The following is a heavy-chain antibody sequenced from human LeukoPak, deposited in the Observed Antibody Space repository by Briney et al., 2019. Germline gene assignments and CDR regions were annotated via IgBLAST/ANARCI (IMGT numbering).Heavy chain of an antibody. J-gene: IGHJ4*02. Sequence: GGSLRLSCAASGFVFNVYSMNWVRQAPGKGLEWVSAISGSGGSTYYADSVKGRFTISRDNSKNTLYLEMNSLRAEDTAVYYCVKDTIFTVDPFDYWGQGTLVTVSS. V-gene: IGHV3-23*01. CDR3: VKDTIFTVDPFDY. CDR2: ISGSGGST. CDR1: GFVFNVYS. D-gene: IGHD3-3*02.